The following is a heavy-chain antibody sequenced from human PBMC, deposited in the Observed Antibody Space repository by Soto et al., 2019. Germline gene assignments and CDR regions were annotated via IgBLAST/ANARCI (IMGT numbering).Heavy chain of an antibody. Sequence: SVKVSCKASGGTFSSYAISWVRQAPGQGLEWMGGIIPIFGTANYAQKFQGRVTITADESTSTAYMELSSLRSEDTAVYYCARDFYDILTGYPFFYFDYWGQGTLVTVSS. CDR2: IIPIFGTA. J-gene: IGHJ4*02. CDR1: GGTFSSYA. CDR3: ARDFYDILTGYPFFYFDY. V-gene: IGHV1-69*13. D-gene: IGHD3-9*01.